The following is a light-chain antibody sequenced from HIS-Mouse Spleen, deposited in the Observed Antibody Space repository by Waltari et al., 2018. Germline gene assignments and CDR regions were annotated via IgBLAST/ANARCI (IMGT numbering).Light chain of an antibody. CDR3: CSYAGNYV. J-gene: IGLJ1*01. V-gene: IGLV2-23*01. CDR1: SSDVGSYNL. CDR2: EGS. Sequence: QSALTQPASVSGSPGQSITIPCTGTSSDVGSYNLVSWYQQHPGKAPKLMIYEGSKRPSGVSNRFSGSKSGNPALLTISGPQAEDEACYYCCSYAGNYVFGTGTKVTVL.